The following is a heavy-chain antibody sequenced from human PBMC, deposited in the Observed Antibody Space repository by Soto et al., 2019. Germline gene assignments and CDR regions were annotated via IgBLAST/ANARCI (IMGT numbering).Heavy chain of an antibody. CDR2: IYYSGST. Sequence: SQTLSLTCTVSGGSISSGGYYWSWIRQHPGKGLEWIGYIYYSGSTYYNPSLKSRVTISVDTSKNQFSLKLSSVTAADTAVYYCARTSLQQSFGMDVWGQGTTVTVSS. CDR1: GGSISSGGYY. V-gene: IGHV4-31*03. CDR3: ARTSLQQSFGMDV. D-gene: IGHD6-13*01. J-gene: IGHJ6*02.